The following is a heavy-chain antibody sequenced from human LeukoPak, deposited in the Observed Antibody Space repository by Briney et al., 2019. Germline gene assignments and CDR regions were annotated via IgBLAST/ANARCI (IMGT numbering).Heavy chain of an antibody. J-gene: IGHJ6*02. Sequence: GASVKVSCKASGYTFTSYDINWVRQATGQGLEWMGWMNPNSGNTGYAQKFQGRVTMTRNTSISTAYMELSSLRSEDTAVYYCARTTGSYIYYYYGMDVWGQGTTVTVSS. CDR2: MNPNSGNT. D-gene: IGHD3-10*01. CDR3: ARTTGSYIYYYYGMDV. CDR1: GYTFTSYD. V-gene: IGHV1-8*01.